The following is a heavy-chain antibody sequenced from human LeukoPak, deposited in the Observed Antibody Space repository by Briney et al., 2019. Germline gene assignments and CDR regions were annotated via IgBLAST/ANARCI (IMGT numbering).Heavy chain of an antibody. CDR2: IIPIFGTA. V-gene: IGHV1-69*05. Sequence: ASVKVSCKASGGTFSSYAISWVRQAPGQGLGWMGRIIPIFGTANYAQKFQGRVTITTDESTSTAYMELSSLRSEDTAVYYCARDQQGWLQFMDYWGQGTLVTVSS. J-gene: IGHJ4*02. CDR1: GGTFSSYA. D-gene: IGHD5-24*01. CDR3: ARDQQGWLQFMDY.